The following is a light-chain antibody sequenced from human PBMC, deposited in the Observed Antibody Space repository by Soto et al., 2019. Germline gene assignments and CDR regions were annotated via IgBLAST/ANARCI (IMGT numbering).Light chain of an antibody. CDR3: SSYTSIINLYV. Sequence: QSALTQPASSRASPEQSITISWSGTISGCGVYNYVSSYRRHPGKAPKLMMYEVSNPPSRVAYRWSRSKAVNPASRALSPLQAEDQAAYSCSSYTSIINLYVFGSGTKVTVL. V-gene: IGLV2-14*01. CDR2: EVS. J-gene: IGLJ1*01. CDR1: ISGCGVYNY.